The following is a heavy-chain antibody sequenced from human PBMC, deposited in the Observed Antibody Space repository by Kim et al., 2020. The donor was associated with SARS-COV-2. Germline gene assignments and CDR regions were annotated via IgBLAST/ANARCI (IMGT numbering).Heavy chain of an antibody. CDR3: ARGQPYYYDSSGYSGAFDI. CDR1: GFTFSSYA. D-gene: IGHD3-22*01. J-gene: IGHJ3*02. V-gene: IGHV3-30*04. CDR2: ISYDGSNK. Sequence: GGSLRLSCAASGFTFSSYAMHWVRQAPGKGLEWVAVISYDGSNKYYADSVKGRFTISRDNSKNTLYLQMNSLRAEDTAVYYCARGQPYYYDSSGYSGAFDIWGQGTMVTVSS.